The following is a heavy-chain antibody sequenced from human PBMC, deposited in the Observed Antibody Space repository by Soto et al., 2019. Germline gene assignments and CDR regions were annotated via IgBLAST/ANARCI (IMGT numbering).Heavy chain of an antibody. CDR3: ARERGKATVTTAEGVYWFDP. CDR2: IIPIFGTA. Sequence: QVQLVQSGAEVKKPGSSVKVSCKASGCTFSSYAISWVRQAPGQGLEWMGGIIPIFGTANYAQKFQGRVTITADESTSTAYMELSSLRSEDTAVYYCARERGKATVTTAEGVYWFDPWGQGTLVTVSS. CDR1: GCTFSSYA. V-gene: IGHV1-69*12. D-gene: IGHD4-17*01. J-gene: IGHJ5*02.